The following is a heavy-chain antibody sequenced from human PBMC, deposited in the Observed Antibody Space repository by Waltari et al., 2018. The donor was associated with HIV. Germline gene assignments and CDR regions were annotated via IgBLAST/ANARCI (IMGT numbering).Heavy chain of an antibody. J-gene: IGHJ4*02. CDR1: GFTFSSYA. CDR3: AKKVATVSSHFDY. D-gene: IGHD5-12*01. V-gene: IGHV3-23*01. CDR2: ISGSGGST. Sequence: EVQLLESGGGLVQPGGSLRLSCAASGFTFSSYARSWVRQAPGKGLEWGSAISGSGGSTYYADSVKGRFTISRDNSKNTLYLQMNSLRAEDTAVYYCAKKVATVSSHFDYWGQGTLVTVSS.